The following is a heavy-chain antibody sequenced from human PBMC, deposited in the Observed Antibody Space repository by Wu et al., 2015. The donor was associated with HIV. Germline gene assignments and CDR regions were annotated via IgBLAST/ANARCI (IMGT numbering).Heavy chain of an antibody. J-gene: IGHJ3*02. CDR3: AKGSGYSYGGRAFDI. Sequence: ASVKVSCKASGYTFTGYYMHWVRQAPGQGLEWMGWINPNSGGTNYAQKFQGRVTMTRDTSISTAYMELSRLRSDDTAVYYCAKGSGYSYGGRAFDIWGQGTMVTVSS. D-gene: IGHD5-18*01. V-gene: IGHV1-2*02. CDR1: GYTFTGYY. CDR2: INPNSGGT.